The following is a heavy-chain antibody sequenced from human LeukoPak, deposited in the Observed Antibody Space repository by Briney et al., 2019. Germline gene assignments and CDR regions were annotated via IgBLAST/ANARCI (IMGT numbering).Heavy chain of an antibody. D-gene: IGHD1-26*01. CDR3: ANQEGIGAPGAWFDN. Sequence: GASVKVSCKASGNGFTGYYVHWVRQGPGQGLEWMGWMSPDSDGTNFAQNFQGRVSTTRDTSIRTVYLELRSLRADDTAVYYRANQEGIGAPGAWFDNWGQGTLVTVSS. V-gene: IGHV1-2*02. CDR1: GNGFTGYY. J-gene: IGHJ4*02. CDR2: MSPDSDGT.